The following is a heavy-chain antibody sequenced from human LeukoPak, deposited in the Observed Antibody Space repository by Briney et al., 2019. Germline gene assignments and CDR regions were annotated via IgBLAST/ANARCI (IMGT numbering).Heavy chain of an antibody. J-gene: IGHJ4*02. CDR1: GFTFSSYG. Sequence: PGGSLRLSCAASGFTFSSYGMSWVRQAPGKGLEWVSAISGSGGSTYYADSVKGRFTISRDNSKNTLYLQMNSLRAEDTAVYYCAKNSVYYYGSGSYYYFDYWGQGTLVTVSS. V-gene: IGHV3-23*01. CDR3: AKNSVYYYGSGSYYYFDY. CDR2: ISGSGGST. D-gene: IGHD3-10*01.